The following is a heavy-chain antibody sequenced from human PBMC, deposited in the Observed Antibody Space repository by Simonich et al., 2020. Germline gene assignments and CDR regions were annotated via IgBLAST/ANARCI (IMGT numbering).Heavy chain of an antibody. V-gene: IGHV3-7*01. Sequence: EVQLVESGGGLVQPGGSLRLSCAASGFTFSSYWMSWVRQAPGKGLEWVANIKQDGSEKYYVDSVKGRFTISRDNAKNSLYLQMNSLRAEDTAVYYCARDGLGTAYYYYMHVWGKGTTVTVSS. CDR2: IKQDGSEK. CDR1: GFTFSSYW. D-gene: IGHD7-27*01. J-gene: IGHJ6*03. CDR3: ARDGLGTAYYYYMHV.